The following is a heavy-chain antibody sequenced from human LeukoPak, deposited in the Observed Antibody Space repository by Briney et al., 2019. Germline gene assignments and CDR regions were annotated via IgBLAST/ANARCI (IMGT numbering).Heavy chain of an antibody. CDR3: ARGPLGVARYFDY. J-gene: IGHJ4*02. V-gene: IGHV3-7*01. CDR2: VRQDGSET. CDR1: GFTFRNFW. Sequence: QPGGSLKLSCAASGFTFRNFWMSWVRQAPGKGLEWLANVRQDGSETYYLDSVKGRFTISRDNSKNTLYLQMNSLRAEDTAVYYYARGPLGVARYFDYWGQGTLVTVSS. D-gene: IGHD2-15*01.